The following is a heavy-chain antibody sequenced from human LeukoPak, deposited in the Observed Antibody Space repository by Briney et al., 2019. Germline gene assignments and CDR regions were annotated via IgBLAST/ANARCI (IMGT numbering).Heavy chain of an antibody. CDR1: GYTLTELS. Sequence: ASVKVSCKVSGYTLTELSMHWVRQAPGKGREWMGGFDPEDGETIYAQKFQGRVTMTEDTSTDTAYMELSSLRSEDTAVYYCATDAAGIAVAGTNFVFDYSGQGTLVTVSS. D-gene: IGHD6-19*01. CDR2: FDPEDGET. V-gene: IGHV1-24*01. J-gene: IGHJ4*02. CDR3: ATDAAGIAVAGTNFVFDY.